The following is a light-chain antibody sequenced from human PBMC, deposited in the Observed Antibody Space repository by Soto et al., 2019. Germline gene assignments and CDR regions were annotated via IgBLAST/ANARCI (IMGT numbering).Light chain of an antibody. CDR2: GAS. J-gene: IGKJ2*01. CDR3: QQYNNWPPNT. V-gene: IGKV3-15*01. Sequence: EIVMTQSPATLSVSPGEGATLSFRASQNVINNVAWYQQKPGQAPRLLIYGASTRATGVPDRFSGSGSGTKFTLSIRSLQSEDFAVYYCQQYNNWPPNTFGQGT. CDR1: QNVINN.